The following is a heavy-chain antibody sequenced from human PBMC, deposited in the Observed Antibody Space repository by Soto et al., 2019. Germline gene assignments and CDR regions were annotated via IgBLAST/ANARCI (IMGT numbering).Heavy chain of an antibody. Sequence: GGSMRLSCAASGFTLSRYSMNCVRQAAGKGLEWVSSISSSSSYIYYADSVKGRFTISRDNAQNSLYLQMNSLRAEDTAVYYCARDGWGGFDPWGQGTLVTVSS. V-gene: IGHV3-21*01. J-gene: IGHJ5*02. CDR3: ARDGWGGFDP. D-gene: IGHD3-10*01. CDR1: GFTLSRYS. CDR2: ISSSSSYI.